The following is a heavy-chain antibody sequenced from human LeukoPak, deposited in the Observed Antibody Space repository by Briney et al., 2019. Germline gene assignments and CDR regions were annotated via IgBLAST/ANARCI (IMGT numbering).Heavy chain of an antibody. CDR2: IYYSGST. V-gene: IGHV4-39*01. D-gene: IGHD2-2*01. J-gene: IGHJ3*02. Sequence: KPSETLSLTCTVSGGSISSSSYYWGWIRQPPGEGLEWSGSIYYSGSTYYNPALKSLVTISVDTSKNQFSLKLSSVTAADTAVYYCASPNIVVVPAAYTYDIWGQGTMVTVSS. CDR1: GGSISSSSYY. CDR3: ASPNIVVVPAAYTYDI.